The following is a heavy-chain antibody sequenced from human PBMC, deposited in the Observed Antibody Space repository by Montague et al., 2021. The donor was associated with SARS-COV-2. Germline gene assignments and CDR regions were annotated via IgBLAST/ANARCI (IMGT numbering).Heavy chain of an antibody. D-gene: IGHD5-12*01. Sequence: SLRLSCAASGFSFNNFGIHWVRQAPDKGLEWVSVISYEGSKKNFADSVKGRFVISRDSSQNTVYLQMNSLRVEDTAVYYCVKASQFLWLVQFARDAFDLWGQGTLVSVSS. V-gene: IGHV3-30*18. J-gene: IGHJ3*01. CDR1: GFSFNNFG. CDR3: VKASQFLWLVQFARDAFDL. CDR2: ISYEGSKK.